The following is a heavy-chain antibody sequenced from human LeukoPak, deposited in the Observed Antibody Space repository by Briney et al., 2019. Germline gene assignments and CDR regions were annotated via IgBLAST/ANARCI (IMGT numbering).Heavy chain of an antibody. J-gene: IGHJ4*02. CDR2: IIPIFGTA. V-gene: IGHV1-69*13. D-gene: IGHD5-12*01. CDR3: ASTIRERGYSGYADRTNRQYYFDY. CDR1: GGTFSSCA. Sequence: GASVTVSCKASGGTFSSCAISWVRQAPGQGLEWMGGIIPIFGTANYAQKFQGRVTSTADESTSTAYMELSSLRSEDTAVYYCASTIRERGYSGYADRTNRQYYFDYWGQGTLVTVSS.